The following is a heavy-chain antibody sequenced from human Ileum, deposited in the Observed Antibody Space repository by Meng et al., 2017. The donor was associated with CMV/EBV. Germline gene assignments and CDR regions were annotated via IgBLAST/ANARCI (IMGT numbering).Heavy chain of an antibody. CDR2: IYYSGSN. CDR3: ARGGGGYFDY. CDR1: DVSVSDYY. J-gene: IGHJ4*02. Sequence: LQSSRPGPLNPLDTLFLTCSSSDVSVSDYYCSWTRHSACKRLQWMWYIYYSGSNNYNPSLESRVTISVATSKNQFSLKLSSVTTADTAVYYCARGGGGYFDYWGQGTLVTVSS. D-gene: IGHD2-15*01. V-gene: IGHV4-59*02.